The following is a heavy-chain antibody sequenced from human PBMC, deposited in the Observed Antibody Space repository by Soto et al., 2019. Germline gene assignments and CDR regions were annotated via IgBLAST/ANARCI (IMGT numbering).Heavy chain of an antibody. D-gene: IGHD6-13*01. CDR2: IKTDNGNT. Sequence: QVQLVQSGAEVKKPGASVKVSCKSSGYTFTNYALHWVRQAPGQSLEWMGWIKTDNGNTKYSPKFLGRVTFTRDTSASTAYMELSSLRSEDTAVYYCAPSISWYVPPDFWGQGTLVTVSS. CDR1: GYTFTNYA. CDR3: APSISWYVPPDF. J-gene: IGHJ4*02. V-gene: IGHV1-3*04.